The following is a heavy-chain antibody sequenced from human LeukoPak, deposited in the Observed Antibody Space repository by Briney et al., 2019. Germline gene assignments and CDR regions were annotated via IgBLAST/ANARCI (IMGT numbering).Heavy chain of an antibody. CDR2: ISGSGGST. J-gene: IGHJ6*02. Sequence: GGSLRLSCAASGFTFSSYAMSWVRQAPGKGLEWVSAISGSGGSTYYADSVEGWFTISRDNSKNTLYLQMNSLRAEDTAVYYCAKVIPHYYYYGMDVWGQGTTVTVSS. CDR1: GFTFSSYA. CDR3: AKVIPHYYYYGMDV. D-gene: IGHD2-21*01. V-gene: IGHV3-23*01.